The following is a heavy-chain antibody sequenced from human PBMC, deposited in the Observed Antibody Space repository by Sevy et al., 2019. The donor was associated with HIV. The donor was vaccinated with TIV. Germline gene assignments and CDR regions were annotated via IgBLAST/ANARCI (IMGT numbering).Heavy chain of an antibody. CDR1: GFSLSNYA. V-gene: IGHV3-23*01. D-gene: IGHD1-26*01. CDR2: KTGSAGVT. Sequence: GGSLRLSCAASGFSLSNYAMSWVRQAPGKGLEWISTKTGSAGVTYYADSVKGRFTISRDNSKNTLYLQMNSLRAEDTAVYYCAKREVGATALVGYWGQGTLVTVSS. J-gene: IGHJ4*02. CDR3: AKREVGATALVGY.